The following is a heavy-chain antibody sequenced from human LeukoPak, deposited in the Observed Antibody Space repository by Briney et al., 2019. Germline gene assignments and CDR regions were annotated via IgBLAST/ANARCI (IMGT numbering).Heavy chain of an antibody. D-gene: IGHD3-22*01. CDR2: INHSGST. Sequence: SETLSLTCAVYGGSLSGYYWSWIRQPPGKGLEWIGEINHSGSTNYNPSLKSRVTISVDTSKNQFSLKLSSVTAADTAVYYCARLRRYYDSSGLFDYWGQGTLVTVSS. CDR3: ARLRRYYDSSGLFDY. V-gene: IGHV4-34*01. CDR1: GGSLSGYY. J-gene: IGHJ4*02.